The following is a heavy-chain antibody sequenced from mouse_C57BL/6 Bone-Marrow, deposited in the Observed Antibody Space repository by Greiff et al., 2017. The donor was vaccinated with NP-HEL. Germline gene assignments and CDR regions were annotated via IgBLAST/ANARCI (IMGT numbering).Heavy chain of an antibody. J-gene: IGHJ4*01. CDR3: AREPELSDAMDY. CDR1: GYTFTDYN. CDR2: INPNNGGT. Sequence: EVQLQQSGPELVKPGASVKIPCKASGYTFTDYNMDWVKQSHGKSLEWIGDINPNNGGTIYNQKFKGKATLTVDKASSPAYMELRSLTSEDTAVYYCAREPELSDAMDYWGQGTSVTVAS. D-gene: IGHD3-3*01. V-gene: IGHV1-18*01.